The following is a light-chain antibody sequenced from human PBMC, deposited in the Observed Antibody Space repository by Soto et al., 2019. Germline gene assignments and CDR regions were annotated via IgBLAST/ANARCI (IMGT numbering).Light chain of an antibody. CDR1: QDIAIY. CDR3: QQYHSYPYT. CDR2: AAS. Sequence: IQLTQSPSSLSASVGDRVTITCRASQDIAIYLAWYQQKPGEAPKLLIYAASTLYGGVPSRFSGSGSGTDFALTITSLQAEDFATYYCQQYHSYPYTFGQGTKLEIE. J-gene: IGKJ2*01. V-gene: IGKV1-9*01.